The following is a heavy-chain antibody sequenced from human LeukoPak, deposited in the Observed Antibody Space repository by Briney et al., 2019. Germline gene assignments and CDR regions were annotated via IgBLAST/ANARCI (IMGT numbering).Heavy chain of an antibody. CDR3: ARGSRYFDPFDY. D-gene: IGHD3-9*01. J-gene: IGHJ4*02. Sequence: PSETLSLTCTVSGGSISSYYWSWIRQPAGKGLEWIGRIYTSGSTNYNPSLKSRVTMSVATSKHQFSLKLSSVTAADTAVYYCARGSRYFDPFDYWGQGTLVTVSS. CDR1: GGSISSYY. V-gene: IGHV4-4*07. CDR2: IYTSGST.